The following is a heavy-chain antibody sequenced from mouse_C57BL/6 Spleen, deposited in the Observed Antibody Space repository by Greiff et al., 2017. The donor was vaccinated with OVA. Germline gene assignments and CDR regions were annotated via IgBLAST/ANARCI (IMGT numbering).Heavy chain of an antibody. Sequence: QVQLKESGPGILQSSQTLSLTCSFSGFSLSTSGMGVSWIRQPSGKGLEWLAHIYWDADTRYTPSLKRRLTLSKATSRNQVFLKITSVDTADTATDYGARREGDSWLAYWGKGTRVTVSA. CDR1: GFSLSTSGMG. V-gene: IGHV8-12*01. J-gene: IGHJ3*01. CDR2: IYWDADT. D-gene: IGHD3-3*01. CDR3: ARREGDSWLAY.